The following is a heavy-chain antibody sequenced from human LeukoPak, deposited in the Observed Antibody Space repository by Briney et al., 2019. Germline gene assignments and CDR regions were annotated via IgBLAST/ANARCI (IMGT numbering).Heavy chain of an antibody. J-gene: IGHJ3*02. CDR1: GGSISSYY. D-gene: IGHD4-23*01. CDR3: ARRGNVAFDI. Sequence: PSETLSLTCTVSGGSISSYYWSWIRQPPGKGLEWIGYIYYSGSTNYNPSLKSRVTISVDTSKNQFSLKLSSVTAADTAVYYCARRGNVAFDIWGQGTMVTVSS. V-gene: IGHV4-59*08. CDR2: IYYSGST.